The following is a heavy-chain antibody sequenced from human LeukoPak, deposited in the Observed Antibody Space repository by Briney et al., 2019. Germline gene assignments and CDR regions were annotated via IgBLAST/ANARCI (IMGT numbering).Heavy chain of an antibody. J-gene: IGHJ6*02. CDR2: IYTSGST. Sequence: SETLSLTCTVPGGSISSYYWSWIRQPAGKGLERIGRIYTSGSTKYNPSLKSRVTMPVHTSKDQFSLKLSSVTAADTAVYYCARGVVPAAQGGYYYHGMDVWGQGTTVTVSS. CDR1: GGSISSYY. D-gene: IGHD2-2*01. CDR3: ARGVVPAAQGGYYYHGMDV. V-gene: IGHV4-4*07.